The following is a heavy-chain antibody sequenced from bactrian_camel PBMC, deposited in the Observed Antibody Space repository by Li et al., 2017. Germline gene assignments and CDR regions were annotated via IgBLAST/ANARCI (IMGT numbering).Heavy chain of an antibody. CDR1: GFTFGSYY. Sequence: HVQLVESGGGLVQPGGSLRLSCAASGFTFGSYYIYWVRQAPGKGFELVSSINGGGDATYYEDNVKGRFTVSRDHAQNTVFLQMNDLKPEDAAMYYCTKDSTDGGWASTYWGQGTQVTVS. J-gene: IGHJ4*01. D-gene: IGHD7*01. V-gene: IGHV3S1*01. CDR3: TKDSTDGGWASTY. CDR2: INGGGDAT.